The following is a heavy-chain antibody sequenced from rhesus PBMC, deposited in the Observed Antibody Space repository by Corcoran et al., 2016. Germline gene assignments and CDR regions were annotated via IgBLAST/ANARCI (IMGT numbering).Heavy chain of an antibody. D-gene: IGHD1-1*01. V-gene: IGHV4-147*01. Sequence: QVQLQESGPGLVKPSETLSLTCAVSGYSISSIYWSWIRQPPGKGLEWIGYIYGSSGSTYYNLSLKSRVTISTDTSKNQFSLKLSSVTAADTAVYYCAREKRTAGTDFFYWGQGVLVTVSS. CDR2: IYGSSGST. CDR1: GYSISSIY. J-gene: IGHJ4*01. CDR3: AREKRTAGTDFFY.